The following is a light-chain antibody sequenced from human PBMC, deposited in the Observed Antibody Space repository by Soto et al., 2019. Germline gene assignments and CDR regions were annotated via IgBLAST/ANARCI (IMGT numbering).Light chain of an antibody. J-gene: IGLJ3*02. Sequence: QSVLTQPPSASGTPGQRVTISCSGSSSNIGSNTVNWYQQLPGTAPKLLIYSNNQRPSGVTDRFSGSKSGTSASLAISGLQSEDAADYYCAAWDDSLNGWVFGGGTKVTVL. CDR3: AAWDDSLNGWV. CDR2: SNN. CDR1: SSNIGSNT. V-gene: IGLV1-44*01.